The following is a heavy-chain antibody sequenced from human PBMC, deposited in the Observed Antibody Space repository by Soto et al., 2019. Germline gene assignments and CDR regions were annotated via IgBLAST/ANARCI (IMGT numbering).Heavy chain of an antibody. CDR2: IIPLLGIT. D-gene: IGHD2-15*01. V-gene: IGHV1-69*08. CDR1: GGTFRTYT. J-gene: IGHJ3*02. Sequence: QVQLVQSGGEVKKPGSSVKVSCSVSGGTFRTYTFSWVRQAPGQGIEWMGIIIPLLGITKYAQKFQGRVTMIADKSTNSAYIALSRRTSEDTAIFSWARDHCPVVVPAAPEVGAFAIWGQGTMVIVSS. CDR3: ARDHCPVVVPAAPEVGAFAI.